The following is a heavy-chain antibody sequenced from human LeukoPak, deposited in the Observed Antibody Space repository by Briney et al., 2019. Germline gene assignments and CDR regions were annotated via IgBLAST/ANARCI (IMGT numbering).Heavy chain of an antibody. CDR2: IYSGGTT. CDR3: ARGPVTKFEI. V-gene: IGHV3-53*01. Sequence: QAGGSLRLSCAASGFTVSSNYMSWVRQAPGKGLEWVSVIYSGGTTYYVDSVKGRFTISRDNSNNTLYLQMNSLRAEDTAVYYCARGPVTKFEIWGQGKILTVSS. J-gene: IGHJ3*02. D-gene: IGHD4-17*01. CDR1: GFTVSSNY.